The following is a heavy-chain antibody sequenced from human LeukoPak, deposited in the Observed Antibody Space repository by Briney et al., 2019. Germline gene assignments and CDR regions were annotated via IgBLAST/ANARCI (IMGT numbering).Heavy chain of an antibody. CDR2: INADNGDT. V-gene: IGHV1-3*01. CDR3: ATISNYYGSGSYPFDY. D-gene: IGHD3-10*01. J-gene: IGHJ4*02. CDR1: GYTFTGYA. Sequence: ASVKVSCKASGYTFTGYAMHWVRRAPGQRLEWMGWINADNGDTKYSQKFQGRVTMTEDTSTDTAYMELSSLRSEDTAVYYCATISNYYGSGSYPFDYWGQGTLVTVSS.